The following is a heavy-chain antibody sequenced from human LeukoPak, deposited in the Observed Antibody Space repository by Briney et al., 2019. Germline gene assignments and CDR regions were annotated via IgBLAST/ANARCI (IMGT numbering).Heavy chain of an antibody. CDR3: ARGLGWPYFDY. J-gene: IGHJ4*02. CDR1: GDSVSRTNIA. CDR2: TYYRSKWYN. Sequence: TSQTLSLTCAISGDSVSRTNIAWNWIRQSPSRGLEWLGRTYYRSKWYNDYAESVKSRIIINPDTSKNQFSLQLNSVTPEDTAVYWCARGLGWPYFDYWGQGTLVTVSS. V-gene: IGHV6-1*01. D-gene: IGHD2-15*01.